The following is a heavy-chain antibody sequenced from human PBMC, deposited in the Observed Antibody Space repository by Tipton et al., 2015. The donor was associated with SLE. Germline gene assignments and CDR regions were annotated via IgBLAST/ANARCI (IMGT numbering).Heavy chain of an antibody. CDR2: IWNDGSNK. Sequence: SLRLSCAASGITFSSYGMHWVRQAPGKGLEWVAVIWNDGSNKNYADSVKGRFTISRDNSKNTLYLQMNSLRAEDTAVYYCAKEPGMAVWRQGSTVTVTS. CDR3: AKEPGMAV. V-gene: IGHV3-30*18. CDR1: GITFSSYG. J-gene: IGHJ6*02.